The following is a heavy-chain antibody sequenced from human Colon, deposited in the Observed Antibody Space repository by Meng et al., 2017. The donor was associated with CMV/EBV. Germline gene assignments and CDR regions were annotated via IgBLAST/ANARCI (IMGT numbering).Heavy chain of an antibody. V-gene: IGHV3-48*03. CDR3: GCETWSCGSSRIYQR. CDR1: GFTFSISE. Sequence: GESLKISCAASGFTFSISEMNWVRQAPGKGLEWVSYISSSGSTIYYVDSVKGRFTISRDNAKNSLYLQMNSLRAEDTAVYYCGCETWSCGSSRIYQRWGHGTTVTVSS. D-gene: IGHD6-13*01. CDR2: ISSSGSTI. J-gene: IGHJ6*02.